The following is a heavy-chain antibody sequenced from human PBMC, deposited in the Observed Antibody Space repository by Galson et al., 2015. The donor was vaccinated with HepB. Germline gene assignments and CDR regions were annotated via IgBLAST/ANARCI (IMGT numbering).Heavy chain of an antibody. V-gene: IGHV1-69*06. J-gene: IGHJ6*02. CDR2: IIPIFGTA. D-gene: IGHD5-12*01. CDR3: ARSTLVATRYYGMDV. CDR1: GGTFSSYA. Sequence: SVKVSCKASGGTFSSYAISWVRQAPGQGLEWMGGIIPIFGTANYAQKFQGRVTITADKSTSTAYMELSSLRSEDTAVYYCARSTLVATRYYGMDVWGQGTTVTVSS.